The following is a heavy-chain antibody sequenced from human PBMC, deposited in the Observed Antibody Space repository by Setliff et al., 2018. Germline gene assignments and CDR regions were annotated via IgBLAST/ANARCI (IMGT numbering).Heavy chain of an antibody. V-gene: IGHV3-23*01. CDR1: GFTFSNCA. CDR2: ISSGGSA. CDR3: AKEVVTYVYDY. Sequence: GSLRLSCAASGFTFSNCAMNWARQAPGKGLEWVSAISSGGSAYYADSVKGRFTISRDNSKNTLYLQMNSLRAEDTAVYYCAKEVVTYVYDYWGQGTLVTVSS. J-gene: IGHJ4*02. D-gene: IGHD3-16*01.